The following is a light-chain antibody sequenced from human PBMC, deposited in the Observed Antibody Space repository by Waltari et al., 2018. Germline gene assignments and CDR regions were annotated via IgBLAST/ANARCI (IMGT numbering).Light chain of an antibody. CDR3: QVWDANTDPGV. Sequence: SYVLTQPPSVSVAPGKTHRITCGGNNIAKQSEHWYQQKPGQAPILVISYDSDRPSGIPERFSGSNSGNTATLTISRVEAGDEADYYCQVWDANTDPGVFGTGTEVTVL. J-gene: IGLJ1*01. V-gene: IGLV3-21*04. CDR2: YDS. CDR1: NIAKQS.